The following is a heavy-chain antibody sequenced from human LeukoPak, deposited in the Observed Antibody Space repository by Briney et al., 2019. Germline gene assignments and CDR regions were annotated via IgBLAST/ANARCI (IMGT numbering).Heavy chain of an antibody. V-gene: IGHV4-39*02. Sequence: HSETLSLTCTVSGGSISSSSYYWGWIRQPPGKGLEWIGSIYYSGSTYYNPSLKSRVTISVDTSKNQFSLKLSSVTAADTAVYYCAREACSSTSCYLLGNNWFDPWGQGTLVTVSS. CDR3: AREACSSTSCYLLGNNWFDP. J-gene: IGHJ5*02. D-gene: IGHD2-2*01. CDR1: GGSISSSSYY. CDR2: IYYSGST.